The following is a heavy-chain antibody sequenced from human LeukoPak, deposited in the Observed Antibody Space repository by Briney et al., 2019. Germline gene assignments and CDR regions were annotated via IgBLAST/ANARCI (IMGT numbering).Heavy chain of an antibody. Sequence: SETLSLTCTVSGGSISSYYWSWIRQPPGKGLEWIGEINHSGSTNYNPSLKSRVTISVDTSKNQFSLKLSSVTAADTAVYYCARGPTTLSRGRFDYWGQGTLVTVSS. V-gene: IGHV4-34*01. J-gene: IGHJ4*02. CDR2: INHSGST. CDR1: GGSISSYY. CDR3: ARGPTTLSRGRFDY. D-gene: IGHD3-10*01.